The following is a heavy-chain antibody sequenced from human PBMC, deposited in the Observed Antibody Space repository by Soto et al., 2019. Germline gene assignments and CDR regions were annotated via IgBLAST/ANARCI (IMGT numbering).Heavy chain of an antibody. Sequence: EVQLVESGGGLVQPGGSLRLSCAASGFTFSNYGMNWVRQAPGKGLAWVSYISISIATKQYADSVKGRFTISRDNAKNSLYLQMNGLRDEDTAVYYCARGGAARPDYWGQGTLVTVSS. CDR1: GFTFSNYG. V-gene: IGHV3-48*02. J-gene: IGHJ4*02. CDR2: ISISIATK. CDR3: ARGGAARPDY. D-gene: IGHD6-6*01.